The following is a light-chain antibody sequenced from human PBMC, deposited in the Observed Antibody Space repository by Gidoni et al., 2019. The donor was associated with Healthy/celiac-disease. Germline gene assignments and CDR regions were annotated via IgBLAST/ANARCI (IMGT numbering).Light chain of an antibody. V-gene: IGKV1-27*01. CDR3: QKYNSTPRT. CDR2: AAS. J-gene: IGKJ1*01. Sequence: DIQMNQSPSSLSASVGDRVTITFRASQGISNYFAWYQQKPGKGPKLLLYAASTLQSGVPTRFSGSGSGTDFALTLSSLQPEAVATYYCQKYNSTPRTFGQGTKVEIK. CDR1: QGISNY.